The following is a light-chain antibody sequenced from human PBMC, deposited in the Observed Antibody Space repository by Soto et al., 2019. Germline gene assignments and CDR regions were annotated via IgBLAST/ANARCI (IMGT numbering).Light chain of an antibody. V-gene: IGKV3-20*01. CDR1: QSVSSYY. Sequence: EIVLTQSPGTLSLSPGKRATISCRASQSVSSYYLAWFQQKPGQPPRLLIYGASIRATGIPDRFSGSGSGTDFTLTISRLEPEDFAVYYCQQYGSSPRTFGQGTKVEIK. CDR2: GAS. J-gene: IGKJ1*01. CDR3: QQYGSSPRT.